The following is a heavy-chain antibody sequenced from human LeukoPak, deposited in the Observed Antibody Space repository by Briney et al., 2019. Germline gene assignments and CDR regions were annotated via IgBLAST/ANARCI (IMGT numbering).Heavy chain of an antibody. CDR1: GFTFSSYS. CDR3: TKGNYYGSGSYYPFDY. CDR2: ISSSSTI. Sequence: GGSLRLSCAASGFTFSSYSMNWVRQAPGKGLEWVSYISSSSTIYYADSVKGRFTISRDNSKNTLYLQMNSLRAEDTAVYYCTKGNYYGSGSYYPFDYWGQGTLVTVSS. V-gene: IGHV3-48*01. D-gene: IGHD3-10*01. J-gene: IGHJ4*02.